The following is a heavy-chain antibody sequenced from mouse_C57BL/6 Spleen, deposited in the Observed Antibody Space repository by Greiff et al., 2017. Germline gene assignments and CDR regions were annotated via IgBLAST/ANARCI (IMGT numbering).Heavy chain of an antibody. V-gene: IGHV1-80*01. D-gene: IGHD2-4*01. Sequence: QVQLQQSGAELVKPGASVKISCKASGYAFSSYWMNWVKQGPGKGLEWIGQIYPGDGDTNYNGKFKGKATLTADKSSSTAYMQLSSLTSEDSAVYFCARPYDYDGDYYAMDDWGQGTSVTVSS. CDR2: IYPGDGDT. J-gene: IGHJ4*01. CDR1: GYAFSSYW. CDR3: ARPYDYDGDYYAMDD.